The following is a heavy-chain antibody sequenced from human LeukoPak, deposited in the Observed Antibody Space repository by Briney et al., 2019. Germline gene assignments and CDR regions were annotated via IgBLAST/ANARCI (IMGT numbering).Heavy chain of an antibody. J-gene: IGHJ4*02. V-gene: IGHV3-23*01. CDR1: GSTFSTYP. CDR2: ISGNSVTI. Sequence: GESLRLSCTASGSTFSTYPMTWVRQAPGQGLEWVSAISGNSVTIYYADSVKGRFTISRDNTKNTLYLQMYSLRAEDTAVYYCAKILSGTYSFDLWGQGTLVTVSS. D-gene: IGHD1-26*01. CDR3: AKILSGTYSFDL.